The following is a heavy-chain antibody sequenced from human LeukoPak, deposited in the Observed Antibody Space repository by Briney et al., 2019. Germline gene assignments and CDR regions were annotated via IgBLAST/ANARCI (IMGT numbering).Heavy chain of an antibody. J-gene: IGHJ6*03. Sequence: ASVTVSCKASGYTFTSYGISWVRQAPGQGLEWMGWISAYNGNTNYAQKLQGRVTITTDTSTSTAYMELRSLRADDTAVYYCARGPLTYYYYYYMDVWGKGTTVTVSS. CDR2: ISAYNGNT. V-gene: IGHV1-18*01. CDR3: ARGPLTYYYYYYMDV. CDR1: GYTFTSYG.